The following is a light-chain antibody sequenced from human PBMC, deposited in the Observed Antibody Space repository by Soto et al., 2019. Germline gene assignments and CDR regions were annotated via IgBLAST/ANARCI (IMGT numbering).Light chain of an antibody. V-gene: IGKV3-15*01. Sequence: EIVMTQSPATLSVSPGERATLSCRASQSISSNLAWYQQKCGQAPRLLINGASTRATGIPARFSGSGSGTEFTLTISSLQSEDFAVYYCQQYSNWPPMYTLGQGTKLEIK. CDR2: GAS. J-gene: IGKJ2*01. CDR1: QSISSN. CDR3: QQYSNWPPMYT.